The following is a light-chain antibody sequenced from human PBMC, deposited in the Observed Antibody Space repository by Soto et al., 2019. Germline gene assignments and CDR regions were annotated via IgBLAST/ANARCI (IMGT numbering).Light chain of an antibody. CDR3: SSYTSSSTLVYV. CDR1: SSDVGGYNY. CDR2: EVS. V-gene: IGLV2-14*01. Sequence: QSALTQPASVSGSPRQSITISCTGTSSDVGGYNYVSWYQQHPGKAPKLMIYEVSNRPSGVSNRFSGSKSGNTASLTISGLQAEDEADYYCSSYTSSSTLVYVFGTGTKLTVL. J-gene: IGLJ1*01.